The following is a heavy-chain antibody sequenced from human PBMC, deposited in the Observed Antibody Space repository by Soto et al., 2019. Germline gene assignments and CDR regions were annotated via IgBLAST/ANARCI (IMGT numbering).Heavy chain of an antibody. CDR1: GYTFTGYY. CDR2: MNPNSGNG. J-gene: IGHJ5*02. Sequence: ASVKVSCKASGYTFTGYYMHWVRQAPGQGLEWMGWMNPNSGNGGYAQKFQGRVTMTRDTSTSTAYMELSSLASDDTAIYYCARMATSGTLNWFDPWGQGTLVTVSS. CDR3: ARMATSGTLNWFDP. V-gene: IGHV1-8*02.